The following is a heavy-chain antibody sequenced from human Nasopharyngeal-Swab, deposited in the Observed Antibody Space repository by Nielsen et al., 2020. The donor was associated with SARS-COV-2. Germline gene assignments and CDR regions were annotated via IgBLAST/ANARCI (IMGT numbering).Heavy chain of an antibody. CDR3: ARPIDY. CDR2: ISGSGSRT. Sequence: GGSLRLSCAASGFTFSSYDMSWVRQAAGKGLEWVAGISGSGSRTRYEDSVKGQFSISRDNSKNTLYLQMDSLRAEDTAVYYCARPIDYWGQGTLVTVSS. CDR1: GFTFSSYD. J-gene: IGHJ4*02. V-gene: IGHV3-23*01.